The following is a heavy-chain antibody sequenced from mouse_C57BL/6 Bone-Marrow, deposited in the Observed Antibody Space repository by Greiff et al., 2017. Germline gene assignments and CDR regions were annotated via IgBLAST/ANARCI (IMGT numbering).Heavy chain of an antibody. CDR2: ISYDGSN. J-gene: IGHJ3*01. CDR1: GYSITSGYY. CDR3: AREGDSSGFAY. D-gene: IGHD3-2*02. Sequence: VQLKESGPGLVKPSQSLSLTCSVTGYSITSGYYWNWIRQFPGNKLEWMGYISYDGSNNYNPSLKNRISITRDTSKNQFFLKLNSVTTEDTATYYCAREGDSSGFAYWGQGTLVTVSA. V-gene: IGHV3-6*01.